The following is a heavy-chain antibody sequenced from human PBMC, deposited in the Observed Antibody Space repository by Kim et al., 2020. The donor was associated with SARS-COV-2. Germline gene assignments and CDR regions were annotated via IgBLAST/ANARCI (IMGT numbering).Heavy chain of an antibody. CDR3: ARAHYDFWSGPHGDYYYYYGMDV. Sequence: GGSLRLSCAASGFTFSSYWMSWVRQAPGKGLEWVANIKQDGSEKYYVDSVKGRFTISRDNAKNSLYLQMNSLRAEDTAVYYCARAHYDFWSGPHGDYYYYYGMDVWGQGTTVTVSS. CDR2: IKQDGSEK. V-gene: IGHV3-7*01. D-gene: IGHD3-3*01. CDR1: GFTFSSYW. J-gene: IGHJ6*02.